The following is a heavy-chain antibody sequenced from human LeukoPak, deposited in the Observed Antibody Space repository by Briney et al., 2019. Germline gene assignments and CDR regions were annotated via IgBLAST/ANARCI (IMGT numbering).Heavy chain of an antibody. V-gene: IGHV1-2*02. CDR1: GYTFTGYY. D-gene: IGHD3-22*01. CDR2: INPNSGGT. CDR3: ARERLGYYDSSGYTGGWFDP. Sequence: GASVKVSCKASGYTFTGYYVHWVRQAPGQGLEWMGWINPNSGGTNYAQKFQGRVTMTRDTSISTAYMELSRLRSDDTAVYYCARERLGYYDSSGYTGGWFDPWGQGTLVTVSS. J-gene: IGHJ5*02.